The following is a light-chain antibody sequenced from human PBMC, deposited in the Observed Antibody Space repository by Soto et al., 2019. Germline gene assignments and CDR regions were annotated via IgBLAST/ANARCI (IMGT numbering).Light chain of an antibody. J-gene: IGLJ1*01. V-gene: IGLV1-44*01. Sequence: QSVLTQPPSASGTPGQRVTISYSGSSSNIGSNTVNWYQQLPGTAPKLLIYSNNQRPSGVPDRFSGSKSGTSASLAISGLQSEDEADYYCAAWDDSLNGPYYVFGTGTKVTVL. CDR1: SSNIGSNT. CDR2: SNN. CDR3: AAWDDSLNGPYYV.